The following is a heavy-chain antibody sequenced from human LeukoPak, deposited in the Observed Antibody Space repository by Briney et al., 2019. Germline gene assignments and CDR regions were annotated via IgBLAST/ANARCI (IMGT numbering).Heavy chain of an antibody. CDR1: GGTFSSYA. J-gene: IGHJ4*02. V-gene: IGHV1-69*04. Sequence: ASVKVSCKASGGTFSSYAISWVRQAPGQGLEWMGRIIPILGIANYAQKFQGRVTITADKSTSTAYMELSSLRSEDTAVYYCASPNSSEAGTFDYWGQGTLVTVSS. D-gene: IGHD6-19*01. CDR3: ASPNSSEAGTFDY. CDR2: IIPILGIA.